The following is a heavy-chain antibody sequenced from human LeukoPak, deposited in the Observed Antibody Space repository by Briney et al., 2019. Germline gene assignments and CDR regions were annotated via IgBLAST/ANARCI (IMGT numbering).Heavy chain of an antibody. CDR1: GFTFSSYG. V-gene: IGHV3-30*18. CDR2: ISYDGSNK. D-gene: IGHD7-27*01. Sequence: PGGSLRLSCAASGFTFSSYGMHWVRQAPGKGLEWVAVISYDGSNKYYADSVKGRFTISRDNSKNTLYLQMNSLRAEDTAVYYCAKEDDSWGPNNLDLWGHGTMVTVSS. J-gene: IGHJ3*01. CDR3: AKEDDSWGPNNLDL.